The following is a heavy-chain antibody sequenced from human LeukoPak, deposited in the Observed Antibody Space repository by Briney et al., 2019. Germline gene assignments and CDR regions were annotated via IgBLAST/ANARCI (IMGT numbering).Heavy chain of an antibody. CDR1: GFTFSSYG. J-gene: IGHJ4*02. Sequence: GGSLRLSCAASGFTFSSYGMHWVRQAPGKGLEWVAFIRYDGSNKYYADSVKGRFTISRDNSKNTLYLQMNSLRAEDTAVYYCAKRMDSSHSLDYWGQGTLVTVSS. CDR3: AKRMDSSHSLDY. V-gene: IGHV3-30*02. D-gene: IGHD6-13*01. CDR2: IRYDGSNK.